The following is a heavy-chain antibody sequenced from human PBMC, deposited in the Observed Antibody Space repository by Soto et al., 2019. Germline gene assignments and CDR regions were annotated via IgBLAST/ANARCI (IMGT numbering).Heavy chain of an antibody. V-gene: IGHV3-30*18. D-gene: IGHD2-21*02. Sequence: PGGSLRLSCAACVLPFSSYGMHWVRQAPGKGLEWVAVISYDGSNKYYADSVKGRFTISRDNSKNTLYLQMNSLRAEDTAVYYCAKDRRKNCGGDCRTFDYWGQGTLVTVSS. CDR2: ISYDGSNK. CDR3: AKDRRKNCGGDCRTFDY. J-gene: IGHJ4*02. CDR1: VLPFSSYG.